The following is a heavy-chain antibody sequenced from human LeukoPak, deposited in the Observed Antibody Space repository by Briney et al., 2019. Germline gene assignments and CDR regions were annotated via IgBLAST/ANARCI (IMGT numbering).Heavy chain of an antibody. CDR3: ARDPDGSYLDY. V-gene: IGHV4-59*01. Sequence: PSETLSLTCTVSGGSISSYYWSRIRQPPGEGLEWIGYIYYSGSTNYNPSLKSRVTISVDTSKNQFSLKLSSVTAADTAVYYCARDPDGSYLDYWGQGTLVTVSS. D-gene: IGHD1-26*01. CDR2: IYYSGST. CDR1: GGSISSYY. J-gene: IGHJ4*02.